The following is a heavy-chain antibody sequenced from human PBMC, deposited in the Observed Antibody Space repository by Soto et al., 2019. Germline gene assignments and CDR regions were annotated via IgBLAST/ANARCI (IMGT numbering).Heavy chain of an antibody. Sequence: PGGSPRLSCAASGFTFSSYWMSWVRKAPGKGLEWVANIKQDGSEKYYVDSVKGRFTISRDNAKNSLYLQMNSLRAEDTAVYYCAREGWILTGYYTSNDAFDIWGQGTMVTVSS. J-gene: IGHJ3*02. CDR2: IKQDGSEK. V-gene: IGHV3-7*01. CDR3: AREGWILTGYYTSNDAFDI. CDR1: GFTFSSYW. D-gene: IGHD3-9*01.